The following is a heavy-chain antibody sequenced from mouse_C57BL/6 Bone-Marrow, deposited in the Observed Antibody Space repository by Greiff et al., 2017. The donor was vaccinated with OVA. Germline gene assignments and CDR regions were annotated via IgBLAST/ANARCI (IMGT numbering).Heavy chain of an antibody. CDR1: GYTFTSYG. Sequence: QVQLQQSGAELARPGASVKLSCKASGYTFTSYGISWVKQRTGQGLEWIGEIYPRSGNTYYNEKFKGKATLTADKSSSTAYMELRSLTSEDSAVYFCARQPSTVVASYYFDYWGQGTTLTVSS. CDR2: IYPRSGNT. J-gene: IGHJ2*01. D-gene: IGHD1-1*01. V-gene: IGHV1-81*01. CDR3: ARQPSTVVASYYFDY.